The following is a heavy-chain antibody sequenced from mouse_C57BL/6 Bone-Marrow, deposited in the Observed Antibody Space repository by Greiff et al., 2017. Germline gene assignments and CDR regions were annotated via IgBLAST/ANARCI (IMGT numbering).Heavy chain of an antibody. D-gene: IGHD2-1*01. V-gene: IGHV1-54*01. CDR2: INPGSGGT. Sequence: QVQLQQSGAELVRPGTSVKVSCTASGYAFTNYLIEWVKQRPGQGLEWIGVINPGSGGTNYNEKFKGKATLTADKSSSTAYMQLSSLTSEDSAVYFCAREEAIYYGNYVGFAYWGQGTLVTVSA. CDR3: AREEAIYYGNYVGFAY. CDR1: GYAFTNYL. J-gene: IGHJ3*01.